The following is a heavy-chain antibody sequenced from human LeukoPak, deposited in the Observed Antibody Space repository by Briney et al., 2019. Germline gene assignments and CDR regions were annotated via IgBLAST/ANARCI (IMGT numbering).Heavy chain of an antibody. CDR2: IYHSGST. D-gene: IGHD4-17*01. Sequence: PSQTLSLTCAVSGGSISGGGYSWSWIRQPPGKGLEWIGYIYHSGSTYYNPSLKSRVTISVDRSKNQFSLKLSSVTAADTAVYYCASSHDYGDPNWFDPWGQGTLVTVSS. V-gene: IGHV4-30-2*01. CDR3: ASSHDYGDPNWFDP. CDR1: GGSISGGGYS. J-gene: IGHJ5*02.